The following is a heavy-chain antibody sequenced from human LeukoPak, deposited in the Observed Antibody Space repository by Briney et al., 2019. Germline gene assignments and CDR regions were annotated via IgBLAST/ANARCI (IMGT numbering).Heavy chain of an antibody. V-gene: IGHV1-69*01. CDR2: TIPIFGTA. Sequence: SVKVSCKASGGTFSSYAISWVRQAPGQGLEWMGGTIPIFGTANYAQKFQGRVTITADESTSTAYMELSSLRSEDTAVYYCASEGIAAAGTAYWGQGTLVTVSS. D-gene: IGHD6-13*01. CDR3: ASEGIAAAGTAY. J-gene: IGHJ4*02. CDR1: GGTFSSYA.